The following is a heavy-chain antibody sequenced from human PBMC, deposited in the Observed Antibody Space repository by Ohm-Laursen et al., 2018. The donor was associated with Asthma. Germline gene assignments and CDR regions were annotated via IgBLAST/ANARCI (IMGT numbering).Heavy chain of an antibody. CDR2: ISLHGSSI. CDR1: GFTFSDYY. Sequence: SLRLSCAASGFTFSDYYMSWIRQAPGKGLVWVSRISLHGSSISHADSVKGRFTISTDSAKNTLYLQMNSLRPEDTAVYYCASTSSYSYYYGMDVWGQGTTVIVSS. J-gene: IGHJ6*02. V-gene: IGHV3-74*01. CDR3: ASTSSYSYYYGMDV.